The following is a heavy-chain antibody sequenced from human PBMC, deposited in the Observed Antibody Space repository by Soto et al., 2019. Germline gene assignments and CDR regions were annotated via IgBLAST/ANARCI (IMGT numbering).Heavy chain of an antibody. Sequence: EVQLVETGGGLIQPGGSLRLSCLASGFSVTTNYIIWVRQPPGKGLEWVSTTFTGGSTHYADSVKGRFSISRDNSKNTVYLQMNNLRVEDTAVDYWATKPPSSTHGWGVGMDVWGQGTTVSVSS. CDR1: GFSVTTNY. CDR2: TFTGGST. D-gene: IGHD1-26*01. J-gene: IGHJ6*02. CDR3: ATKPPSSTHGWGVGMDV. V-gene: IGHV3-53*02.